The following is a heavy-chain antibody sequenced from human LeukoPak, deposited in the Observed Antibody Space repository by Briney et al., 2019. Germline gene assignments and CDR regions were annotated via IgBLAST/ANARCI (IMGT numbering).Heavy chain of an antibody. Sequence: GGSLRLSCAASGFTFSSYAMHWVRQAPGKGLEWVAVMSYDGSNKYYADSVKGRFTISRDNSKNTLYLQMNSLRAEDTAVYYCARDLVGFDYWGQGTLVTVSS. CDR2: MSYDGSNK. J-gene: IGHJ4*02. CDR1: GFTFSSYA. CDR3: ARDLVGFDY. D-gene: IGHD1-26*01. V-gene: IGHV3-30-3*01.